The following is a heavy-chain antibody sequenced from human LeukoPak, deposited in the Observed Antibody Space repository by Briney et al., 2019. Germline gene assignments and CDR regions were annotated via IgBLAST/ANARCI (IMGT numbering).Heavy chain of an antibody. Sequence: QAGGSLRLSCAASGFTFSSYWMHWVRQAPGKGLIWVSRINGDGSSTTYADSVKGRFTMSRDNAKNTLYLQMNSLRAEDTAVYYCARLAAAGRGHFDYWGQGTLITVSS. D-gene: IGHD6-13*01. V-gene: IGHV3-74*01. J-gene: IGHJ4*02. CDR3: ARLAAAGRGHFDY. CDR1: GFTFSSYW. CDR2: INGDGSST.